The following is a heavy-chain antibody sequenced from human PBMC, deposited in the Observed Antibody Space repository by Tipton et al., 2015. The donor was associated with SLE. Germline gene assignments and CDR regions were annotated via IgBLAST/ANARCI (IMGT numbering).Heavy chain of an antibody. D-gene: IGHD2/OR15-2a*01. V-gene: IGHV1-58*02. CDR3: AATVTVLSGAVYYGMDV. Sequence: QLVQSGPEVKKPGTSVKVSCKASGFTFSTSAMHWVRQARGQRLEWIGWIVVGSGLTTYAQKFRERVTISSDMSTTTVFLELSSLGSEDTAMYYCAATVTVLSGAVYYGMDVWGHGTTVTVSS. CDR1: GFTFSTSA. CDR2: IVVGSGLT. J-gene: IGHJ6*02.